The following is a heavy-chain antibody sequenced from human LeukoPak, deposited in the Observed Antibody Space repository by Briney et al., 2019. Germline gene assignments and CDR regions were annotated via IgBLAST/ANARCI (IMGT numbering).Heavy chain of an antibody. CDR1: GYTFTSYG. CDR3: ARDQSSFYSGYDPTDY. J-gene: IGHJ4*02. V-gene: IGHV1-2*02. D-gene: IGHD5-12*01. Sequence: ASVKVSCKASGYTFTSYGITWVRQAPGQGLEWMGWINPNSGGTNYAQKFQGRVTMARDTSISTAYMELSRLRSDDTAVYYCARDQSSFYSGYDPTDYWGQGTLVTVSS. CDR2: INPNSGGT.